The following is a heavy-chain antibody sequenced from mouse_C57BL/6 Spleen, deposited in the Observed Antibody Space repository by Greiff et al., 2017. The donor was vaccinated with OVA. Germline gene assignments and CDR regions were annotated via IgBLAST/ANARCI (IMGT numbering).Heavy chain of an antibody. J-gene: IGHJ4*01. Sequence: VQLQQSGAELVQPGASVKLSCKASGYTFTSSWMQWVTQRPGQGLEWIGEIDPSDSSTTSNQKSKGKATLTVDTSSSTAYMQRSSLTSEDSAVYYCARRGITTVVARNYYAMDYWGQGTSVTVSS. CDR1: GYTFTSSW. V-gene: IGHV1-50*01. D-gene: IGHD1-1*01. CDR2: IDPSDSST. CDR3: ARRGITTVVARNYYAMDY.